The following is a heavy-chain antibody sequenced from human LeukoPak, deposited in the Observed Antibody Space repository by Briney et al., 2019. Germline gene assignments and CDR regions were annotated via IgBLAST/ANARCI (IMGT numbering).Heavy chain of an antibody. V-gene: IGHV1-18*04. Sequence: ASVMVSCKASGYIFTRYGISWVRQAPGQGLEWMGWISAHYGNTNYAQKFQDRVTMTRDTSTNTACMELRSLRPDDTAVYYCARDFFHGHCSGLSCFLLDYWGQGSLVTVSS. J-gene: IGHJ4*02. CDR1: GYIFTRYG. CDR3: ARDFFHGHCSGLSCFLLDY. D-gene: IGHD2-15*01. CDR2: ISAHYGNT.